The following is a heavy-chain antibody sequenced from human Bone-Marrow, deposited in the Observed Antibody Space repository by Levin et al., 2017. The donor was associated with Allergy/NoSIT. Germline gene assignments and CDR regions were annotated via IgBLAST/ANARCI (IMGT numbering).Heavy chain of an antibody. Sequence: TGGSLRLSCAASGFTYSSYAMSWVRQAPGEGLEWVSAISASGGSTVYAASVKGRFTISRDNSKNTLYLQMNTLRAEDTAVYYCAKDDNSGLGDYTGGNFDYWGRGTLVTVSP. CDR3: AKDDNSGLGDYTGGNFDY. J-gene: IGHJ4*02. CDR2: ISASGGST. V-gene: IGHV3-23*01. D-gene: IGHD2-8*02. CDR1: GFTYSSYA.